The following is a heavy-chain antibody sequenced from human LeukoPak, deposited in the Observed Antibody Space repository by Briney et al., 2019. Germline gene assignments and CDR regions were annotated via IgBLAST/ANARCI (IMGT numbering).Heavy chain of an antibody. Sequence: ASVKVSCKASGYIFTSNGINWVRQAPGQGLEWMGWINPNSGGTDYAQKFQGRVTMTRDTSINTAYMELSRLTSDDTAIYYCARASNWAHDYWGQGTLVTVSS. CDR1: GYIFTSNG. J-gene: IGHJ4*02. CDR3: ARASNWAHDY. V-gene: IGHV1-2*02. D-gene: IGHD2-8*01. CDR2: INPNSGGT.